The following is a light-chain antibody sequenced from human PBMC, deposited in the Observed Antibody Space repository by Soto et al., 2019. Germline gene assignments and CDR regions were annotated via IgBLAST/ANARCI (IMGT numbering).Light chain of an antibody. CDR1: QNVNSN. CDR3: QQYNNWPPFT. V-gene: IGKV3-15*01. Sequence: EIVMTQSPATLSVSPGEGATLSCRASQNVNSNLALYQQQPGQAPTLLLYCAATRATGSPARISGSGSGTEFTLPISSLQSHDVALTYCQQYNNWPPFTFGPGTKVDIK. J-gene: IGKJ3*01. CDR2: CAA.